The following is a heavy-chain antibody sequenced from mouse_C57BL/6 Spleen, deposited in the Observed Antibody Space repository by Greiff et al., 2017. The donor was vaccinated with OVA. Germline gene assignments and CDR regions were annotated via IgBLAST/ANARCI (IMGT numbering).Heavy chain of an antibody. Sequence: QVQLQQPGAELVMPGASVKLSCKASGYTFTSYWMHWVKQRPGQGLEWIGEIDPSDSYTNYNQKFKGKSTLTVDNSSSTAYMQLSSLTSEDSAVYYCARTGYYGSRPLDYWGQGTTLTVSS. CDR2: IDPSDSYT. J-gene: IGHJ2*01. CDR1: GYTFTSYW. CDR3: ARTGYYGSRPLDY. D-gene: IGHD1-1*01. V-gene: IGHV1-69*01.